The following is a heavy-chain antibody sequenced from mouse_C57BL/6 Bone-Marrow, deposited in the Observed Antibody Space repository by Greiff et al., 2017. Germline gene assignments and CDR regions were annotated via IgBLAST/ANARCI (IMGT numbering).Heavy chain of an antibody. CDR1: EYEFPSHD. J-gene: IGHJ2*01. CDR2: INSDGGST. CDR3: ARQGRNSSGYD. Sequence: EVKLVESGGGLVQPGESLKLSCESNEYEFPSHDLSWVRKTPEKRLELVAAINSDGGSTSYPDTMERRFIISRDNTKKTLYLQMSGLRSEDTALYYCARQGRNSSGYDWGQGTTLTVSS. V-gene: IGHV5-2*03. D-gene: IGHD3-2*02.